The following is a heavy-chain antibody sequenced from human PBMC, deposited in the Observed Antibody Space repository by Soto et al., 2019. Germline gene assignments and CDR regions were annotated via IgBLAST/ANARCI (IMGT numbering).Heavy chain of an antibody. CDR2: IKQDGSEK. CDR3: AGHGDYMLGYYFDY. J-gene: IGHJ4*02. CDR1: GFTFSSYW. D-gene: IGHD4-17*01. V-gene: IGHV3-7*01. Sequence: EVQLVESGGGLVQPGGSLRLSCAASGFTFSSYWMSWVRQAPGKGLEWVANIKQDGSEKYYVDSVKGRFTISRDNAKNSLYLQMNSLRAEDTAVYYCAGHGDYMLGYYFDYWGQGTLVTVSS.